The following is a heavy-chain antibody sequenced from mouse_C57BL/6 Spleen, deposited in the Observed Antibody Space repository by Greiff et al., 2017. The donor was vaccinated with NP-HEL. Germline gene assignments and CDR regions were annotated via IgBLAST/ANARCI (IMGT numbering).Heavy chain of an antibody. Sequence: EVQLVESGGGLVKPGGSLKLSCAASGFTFSDYGMHWVRQAPEKGLEWVAYISSGSSTIYYADTVKGRFTISRDNAKNTLFLQMTSLRSEDTAMYYCARRTNWDGEDYFDYWGQGTTLTVSS. J-gene: IGHJ2*01. CDR3: ARRTNWDGEDYFDY. V-gene: IGHV5-17*01. CDR2: ISSGSSTI. CDR1: GFTFSDYG. D-gene: IGHD4-1*01.